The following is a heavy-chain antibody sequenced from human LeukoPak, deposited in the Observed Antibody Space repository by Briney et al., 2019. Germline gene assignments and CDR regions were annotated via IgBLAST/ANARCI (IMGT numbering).Heavy chain of an antibody. CDR1: DGSISSSNW. CDR2: IYYSGST. V-gene: IGHV4-4*02. J-gene: IGHJ4*02. Sequence: SGTLSLTCAVSDGSISSSNWWSWVRQPPGKGLEWIGSIYYSGSTYYNPSLKSRVTISVDTSKNQFSLKLSSVTAADTAVYYCASHSGSYYSSFFDYWGQGTLVTVSS. D-gene: IGHD1-26*01. CDR3: ASHSGSYYSSFFDY.